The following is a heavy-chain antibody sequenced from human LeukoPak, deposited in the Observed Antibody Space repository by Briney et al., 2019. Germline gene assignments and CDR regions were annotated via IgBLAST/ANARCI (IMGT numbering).Heavy chain of an antibody. D-gene: IGHD3-10*01. CDR3: ARHRGVITRDYFDY. CDR2: IYSGGST. J-gene: IGHJ4*02. CDR1: GFTVSSNY. V-gene: IGHV3-66*04. Sequence: GGSLRLSCAASGFTVSSNYMSWVRQAPGKGLEWVSVIYSGGSTYYADSVKGRFTISRDNSKNTLYLQMNSLRAEDTAVYYCARHRGVITRDYFDYWGQGTLSPSPQ.